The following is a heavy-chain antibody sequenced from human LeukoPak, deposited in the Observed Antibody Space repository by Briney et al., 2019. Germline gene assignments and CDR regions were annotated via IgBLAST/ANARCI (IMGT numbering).Heavy chain of an antibody. V-gene: IGHV3-21*01. Sequence: GGSLRLSCAASGFTFSSYSMNWVRQAPGKGLEWDSSISSSSSYIYYADSVKGRFTISRDNAKNSLYLQMNSLRAEDTAVYYCASLIRFGELCVYWGQGTLVTVSS. CDR3: ASLIRFGELCVY. J-gene: IGHJ4*02. CDR1: GFTFSSYS. D-gene: IGHD3-10*01. CDR2: ISSSSSYI.